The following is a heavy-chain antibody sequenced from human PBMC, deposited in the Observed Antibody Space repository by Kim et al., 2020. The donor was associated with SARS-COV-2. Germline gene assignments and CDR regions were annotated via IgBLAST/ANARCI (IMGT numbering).Heavy chain of an antibody. V-gene: IGHV4-59*08. J-gene: IGHJ5*02. CDR3: ARHGGLRWFGEGPDNWFDP. CDR1: GGSISSYY. CDR2: IYYSGST. D-gene: IGHD3-10*01. Sequence: SETLSLTCTVSGGSISSYYWSWIRQPPGKGLEWIGYIYYSGSTNYNPSLKSRVTISVDTSKNQFSLKLSSVTAADTAVYYCARHGGLRWFGEGPDNWFDPWGQGTLVTVSS.